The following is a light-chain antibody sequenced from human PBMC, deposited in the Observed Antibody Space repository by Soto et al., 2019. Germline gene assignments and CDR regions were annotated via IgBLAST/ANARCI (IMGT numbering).Light chain of an antibody. V-gene: IGKV1-39*01. CDR1: QSISGY. CDR2: GTS. J-gene: IGKJ1*01. Sequence: DIQMTQSPSSLSGSAGDRVTITCRASQSISGYLNWYQQKPGKAPKVLMYGTSILQTGVSSRFSGSGSGTDFTLTINSLQPEDFATYYCQQCYSTPWTFGQGTKVEIK. CDR3: QQCYSTPWT.